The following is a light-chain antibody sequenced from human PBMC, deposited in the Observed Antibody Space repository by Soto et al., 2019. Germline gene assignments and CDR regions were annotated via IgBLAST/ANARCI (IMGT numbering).Light chain of an antibody. CDR3: SSYTSRSTLV. CDR2: EVT. CDR1: SSDVGAYNY. J-gene: IGLJ1*01. V-gene: IGLV2-14*01. Sequence: QSALTQPPSASGSPGQSVTISCTGTSSDVGAYNYVSWYQQHPGKAPKLMIYEVTNRPSGVSNRFSGSKSGNTASLTISGLQAEDEADYYCSSYTSRSTLVFGTGTKVTVL.